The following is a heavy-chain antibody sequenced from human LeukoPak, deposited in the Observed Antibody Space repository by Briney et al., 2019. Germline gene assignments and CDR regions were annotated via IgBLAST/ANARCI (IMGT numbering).Heavy chain of an antibody. CDR3: AGGSYNYYYYYMDV. CDR1: GGSFSGYY. CDR2: INHSGST. D-gene: IGHD3-16*01. J-gene: IGHJ6*03. Sequence: SETLSLTCAVYGGSFSGYYWSWIRQPLGKGLEWIGEINHSGSTNYNPSLKSRVTISVDTSKNQFSLKLSSVTAADTAVYYCAGGSYNYYYYYMDVWGKGTTVTVSS. V-gene: IGHV4-34*01.